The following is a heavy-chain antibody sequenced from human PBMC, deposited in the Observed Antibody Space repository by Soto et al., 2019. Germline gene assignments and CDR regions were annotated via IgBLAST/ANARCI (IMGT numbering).Heavy chain of an antibody. D-gene: IGHD2-2*01. Sequence: EVELVESGGGLVQPGRSLRLSCAASGFSFNNYAMHWVRQVPGKGLEWVSGISSNSGSVGYADSVKGRLTISRDNGKNSLYLEMNRLTVEDSYLYYCAKGVSTSCLRDGFDIWGQGTMVTASS. CDR3: AKGVSTSCLRDGFDI. CDR2: ISSNSGSV. J-gene: IGHJ3*02. CDR1: GFSFNNYA. V-gene: IGHV3-9*01.